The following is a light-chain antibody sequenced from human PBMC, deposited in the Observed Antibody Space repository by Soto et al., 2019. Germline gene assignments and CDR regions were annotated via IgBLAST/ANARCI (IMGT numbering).Light chain of an antibody. CDR3: QKYNSVPST. J-gene: IGKJ5*01. Sequence: DIQMTQSTSSLSASVGDRVTITCRASQGISNNLAWYQQKPGKVPKVLIYAASILQSGVPSRFSGSGSGTDFTLTISSLQPEDVATYYFQKYNSVPSTFGQGTRLEIK. CDR1: QGISNN. V-gene: IGKV1-27*01. CDR2: AAS.